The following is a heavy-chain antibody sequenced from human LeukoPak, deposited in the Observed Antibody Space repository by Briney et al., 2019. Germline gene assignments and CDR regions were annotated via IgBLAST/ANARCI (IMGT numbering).Heavy chain of an antibody. D-gene: IGHD7-27*01. J-gene: IGHJ4*02. CDR1: GFTFTKYW. CDR2: IKQDGSER. V-gene: IGHV3-7*01. CDR3: ARENWAPYD. Sequence: GGSLRLSCAASGFTFTKYWMTWVRQAPGKGLEWVANIKQDGSERNDVDTVKGRFIISRDNAKNVLYLQMSSMRAEDTAVYYCARENWAPYDWGQGTLVTVSS.